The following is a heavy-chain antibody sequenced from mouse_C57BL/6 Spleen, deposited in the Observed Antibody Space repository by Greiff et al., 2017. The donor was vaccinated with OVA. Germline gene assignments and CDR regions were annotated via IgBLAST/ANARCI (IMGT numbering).Heavy chain of an antibody. Sequence: QVQLQQSGPELVKPGASVKLSCKASGYTFTSYWMHWVKQRPGQGLEWIGNINPSNGGTNYNEKFKSKATLTVDKSSSTAYMQLSSLTSEDSAVYYCARSESFITTFDYWGQGTTLTVSS. CDR2: INPSNGGT. CDR1: GYTFTSYW. V-gene: IGHV1-53*01. CDR3: ARSESFITTFDY. J-gene: IGHJ2*01. D-gene: IGHD1-1*01.